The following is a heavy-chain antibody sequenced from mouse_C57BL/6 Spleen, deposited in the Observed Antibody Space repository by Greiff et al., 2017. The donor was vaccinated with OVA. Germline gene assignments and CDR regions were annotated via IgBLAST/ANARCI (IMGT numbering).Heavy chain of an antibody. J-gene: IGHJ2*01. D-gene: IGHD1-1*01. V-gene: IGHV1-72*01. CDR3: ERGELLRYYFDY. Sequence: QVQLQPPGAELVKPGASVKLSCKASGYTFTSYWMHWVKQRPGRGLEWIGRIDPNSGGTKYNEKFKSKATLTVDKTTSTAYMQSSSLTSEDTAVYYCERGELLRYYFDYWGQGTTLTVST. CDR2: IDPNSGGT. CDR1: GYTFTSYW.